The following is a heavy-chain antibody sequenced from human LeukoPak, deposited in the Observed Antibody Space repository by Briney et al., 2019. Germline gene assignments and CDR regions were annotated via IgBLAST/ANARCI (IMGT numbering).Heavy chain of an antibody. Sequence: GESLKISCKGSGYSFTSYWIGWVRQMPGKGLEWMGIIYPGDSDTRYSPSFQGQVTISADKSISTAYLQWSSLKASDTAMYYCARHREGIVGATTVDYWGQGTLVTVSS. D-gene: IGHD1-26*01. CDR3: ARHREGIVGATTVDY. J-gene: IGHJ4*02. V-gene: IGHV5-51*01. CDR2: IYPGDSDT. CDR1: GYSFTSYW.